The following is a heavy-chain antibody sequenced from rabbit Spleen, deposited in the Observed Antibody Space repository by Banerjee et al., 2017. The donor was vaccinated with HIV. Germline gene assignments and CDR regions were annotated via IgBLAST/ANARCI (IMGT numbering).Heavy chain of an antibody. J-gene: IGHJ4*01. CDR1: EFDLSSYG. CDR3: ARDLAGYVGFGYISYLDL. V-gene: IGHV1S47*01. Sequence: QEHLVESGGGLVQPGGSLKLSCKASEFDLSSYGVSWVRQAPGKGLEWIGYIDPVFGSTYYASWVNGRFTISSHNAQNTLYLRLNSLTAADTATYFCARDLAGYVGFGYISYLDLWGPGTLVTVS. CDR2: IDPVFGST. D-gene: IGHD4-2*01.